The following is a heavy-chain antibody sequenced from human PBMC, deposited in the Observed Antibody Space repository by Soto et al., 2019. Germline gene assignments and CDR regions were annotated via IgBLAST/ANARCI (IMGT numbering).Heavy chain of an antibody. D-gene: IGHD2-15*01. V-gene: IGHV4-31*03. J-gene: IGHJ6*03. CDR3: AREYCSGGSCHNYYYYYMDV. CDR1: GGSISSGGYY. Sequence: QVQLQESGPGLVKPSQTLSLTCTVSGGSISSGGYYWSWIRQHPGKGLEWIGYIYYSGSTYYNPSLKSRFTRSVDSSKNQFALKLSSVTAADTAVYYCAREYCSGGSCHNYYYYYMDVWGKGTTVTVSS. CDR2: IYYSGST.